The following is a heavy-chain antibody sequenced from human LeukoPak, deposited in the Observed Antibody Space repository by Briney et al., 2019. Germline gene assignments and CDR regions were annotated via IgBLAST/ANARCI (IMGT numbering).Heavy chain of an antibody. Sequence: SETLSLTCTVSGGSISSSSYYWGWIRQPPGKGLEWIGSIYYSGSTYYSPSLKSRVTISVDTSKNQFSLKLSSVTAADTAVCYCARPVPSRLGWFDPWGQGTLVTVSS. CDR2: IYYSGST. CDR3: ARPVPSRLGWFDP. D-gene: IGHD1-1*01. J-gene: IGHJ5*02. CDR1: GGSISSSSYY. V-gene: IGHV4-39*01.